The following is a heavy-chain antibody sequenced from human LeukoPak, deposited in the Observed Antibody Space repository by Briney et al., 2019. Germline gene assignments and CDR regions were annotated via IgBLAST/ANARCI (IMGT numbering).Heavy chain of an antibody. CDR1: GFTFSSYW. J-gene: IGHJ4*02. Sequence: SGGSLRLSCAASGFTFSSYWMSWVRQAPGKGLEWVANIKQDGSEKYYVDSVKGRFTISRDNAKNSLYLQMNSLRAEDTAVYYCARDLPGIVGATTLDYWGQGTLVTVSS. V-gene: IGHV3-7*01. CDR2: IKQDGSEK. D-gene: IGHD1-26*01. CDR3: ARDLPGIVGATTLDY.